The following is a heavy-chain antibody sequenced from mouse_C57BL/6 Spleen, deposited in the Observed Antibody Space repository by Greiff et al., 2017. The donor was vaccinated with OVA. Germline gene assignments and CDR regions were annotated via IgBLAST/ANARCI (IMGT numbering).Heavy chain of an antibody. Sequence: QVHVKQSGAELVKPGASVKISCKASGYAFSSYWMNWVKQRPGKGLEWIGQIYPGDGDTNYNGKFKGKATLTADKSSSTAYMQLSSLTSEDSAVYFCARSARELGFAYWGQGTLVTVSA. CDR1: GYAFSSYW. CDR2: IYPGDGDT. V-gene: IGHV1-80*01. J-gene: IGHJ3*01. CDR3: ARSARELGFAY.